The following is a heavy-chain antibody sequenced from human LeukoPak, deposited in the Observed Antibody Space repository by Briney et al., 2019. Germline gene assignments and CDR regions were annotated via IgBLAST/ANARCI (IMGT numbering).Heavy chain of an antibody. Sequence: SETLSLTCTVSGGSVNSYYWSWIRQPAGKGLEWIGRMFTGGSTNYNPSLKSRVTMSVDTSKNQFSLKLSSVTAADTAIYYCARDRSMDGSQYRWYFDLWGRGTLVTVSS. CDR2: MFTGGST. J-gene: IGHJ2*01. CDR3: ARDRSMDGSQYRWYFDL. CDR1: GGSVNSYY. D-gene: IGHD1-26*01. V-gene: IGHV4-4*07.